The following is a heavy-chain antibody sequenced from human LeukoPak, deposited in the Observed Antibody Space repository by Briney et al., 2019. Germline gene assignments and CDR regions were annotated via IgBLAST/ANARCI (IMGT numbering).Heavy chain of an antibody. CDR1: GYTFSNFG. D-gene: IGHD6-13*01. V-gene: IGHV1-18*01. J-gene: IGHJ5*02. CDR2: ISAYNGNT. Sequence: GASVKVSCKTSGYTFSNFGINWVRQAPGQGLEWMGWISAYNGNTNYAQKLQGRVTMTIDTSTSTAYMELRSLRSDDTAVYYCARGRRQLVNLFWFDPWGQGTLVTVSS. CDR3: ARGRRQLVNLFWFDP.